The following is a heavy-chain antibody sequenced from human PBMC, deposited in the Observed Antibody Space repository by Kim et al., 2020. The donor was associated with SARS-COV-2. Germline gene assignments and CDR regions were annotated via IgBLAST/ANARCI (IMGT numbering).Heavy chain of an antibody. CDR1: GYTFTSYA. CDR3: ARDTYYDILTGYADFDY. D-gene: IGHD3-9*01. J-gene: IGHJ4*02. Sequence: ASVKVSCKASGYTFTSYAMHWVRQAPGQRLEWMGWINAGNGNTKYSHKFQDRVTITRDTSASTAYMELSSLRSEDTAVYYCARDTYYDILTGYADFDYWGERTPVTVSS. V-gene: IGHV1-3*01. CDR2: INAGNGNT.